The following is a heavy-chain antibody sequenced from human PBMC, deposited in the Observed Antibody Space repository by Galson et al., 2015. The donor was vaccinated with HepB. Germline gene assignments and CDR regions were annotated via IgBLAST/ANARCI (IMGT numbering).Heavy chain of an antibody. CDR1: GGSISSNNYY. J-gene: IGHJ4*02. D-gene: IGHD6-13*01. CDR3: ASLRGYSSSWDLDY. V-gene: IGHV4-39*01. Sequence: SETLSLTCTVSGGSISSNNYYWAWIRQPPGKGLEWIGSLYYNGRTYYHPSLKSRVTVSGDTSKNQVSLKLISVTAADTAVYYCASLRGYSSSWDLDYWGQGTLVTVSS. CDR2: LYYNGRT.